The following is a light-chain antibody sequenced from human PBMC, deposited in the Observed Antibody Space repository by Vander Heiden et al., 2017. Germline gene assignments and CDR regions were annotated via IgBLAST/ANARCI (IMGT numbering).Light chain of an antibody. CDR1: SSNIGAGYD. CDR2: GNS. Sequence: QSVLTQPPSVSGAPGHRVTISCPGSSSNIGAGYDVHWYQQLPGTAPKLLIYGNSNRPSGAPDRFSGSKSGTSASLAITGLQAEDEADYYCQSYDSSLSGSVFGGGTKLTVL. J-gene: IGLJ2*01. CDR3: QSYDSSLSGSV. V-gene: IGLV1-40*01.